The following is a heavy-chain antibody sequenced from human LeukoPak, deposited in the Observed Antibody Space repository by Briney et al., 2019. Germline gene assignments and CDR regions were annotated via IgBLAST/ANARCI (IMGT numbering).Heavy chain of an antibody. Sequence: GGSLRLSCAASGFTFSNYWMSWVRQAPGKGLEWVANIKPDVSEIYYVDSVKGRFTISKDNSKNTLYLQMSSLRGEDTALYYCATDQSSSWYGALAYWGQGTLVTVSS. CDR3: ATDQSSSWYGALAY. V-gene: IGHV3-7*01. D-gene: IGHD6-13*01. J-gene: IGHJ4*02. CDR2: IKPDVSEI. CDR1: GFTFSNYW.